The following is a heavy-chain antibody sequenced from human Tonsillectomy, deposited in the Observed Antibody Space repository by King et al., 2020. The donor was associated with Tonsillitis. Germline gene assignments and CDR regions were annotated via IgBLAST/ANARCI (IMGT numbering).Heavy chain of an antibody. V-gene: IGHV3-9*01. CDR1: GFTLDDYA. CDR2: IRWNRGSV. CDR3: AKDKGFGYNWNAFDI. Sequence: VQLVESGGGLVQPGRSLRLSCAASGFTLDDYAIHWVPQAPGKGLEWVSGIRWNRGSVGYADSVKGRFTISRDNAKNSSYLQMISLRPEDTALYYCAKDKGFGYNWNAFDIWGQGTLVTVSS. D-gene: IGHD1-20*01. J-gene: IGHJ3*02.